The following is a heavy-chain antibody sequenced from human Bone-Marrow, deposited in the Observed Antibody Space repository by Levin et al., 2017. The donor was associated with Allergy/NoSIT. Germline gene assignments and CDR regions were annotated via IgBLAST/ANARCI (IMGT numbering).Heavy chain of an antibody. CDR2: ISGYNGNT. D-gene: IGHD3-22*01. CDR1: GFTFITSG. V-gene: IGHV1-18*01. Sequence: ASVKVSCKASGFTFITSGIIWVRQAPGQGLEWMGWISGYNGNTEYAQKFQGRVSMTTDTSTSTAYLELGNLRSDDTAVYYCARVFYFESSGEYYPWGQGTLVTVSS. CDR3: ARVFYFESSGEYYP. J-gene: IGHJ5*02.